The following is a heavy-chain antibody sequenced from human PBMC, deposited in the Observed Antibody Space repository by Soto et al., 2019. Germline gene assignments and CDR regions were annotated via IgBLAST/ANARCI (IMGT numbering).Heavy chain of an antibody. V-gene: IGHV1-2*02. D-gene: IGHD6-6*01. CDR1: GYTFTNYG. J-gene: IGHJ4*02. Sequence: GASVKVSCKASGYTFTNYGFTWVRQAPGQGLECMGWINPNTGGTKYAQKFQGRVAMTRDTSISTAYMELSWLTSDDTAIYYCARSTSTIGARLESWGQGTLVTVSS. CDR2: INPNTGGT. CDR3: ARSTSTIGARLES.